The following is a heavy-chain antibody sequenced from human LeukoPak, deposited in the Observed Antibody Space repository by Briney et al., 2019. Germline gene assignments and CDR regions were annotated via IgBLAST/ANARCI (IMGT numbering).Heavy chain of an antibody. CDR3: ARDPGNTAGIDY. CDR2: IIPIFGTA. V-gene: IGHV1-69*13. J-gene: IGHJ4*02. D-gene: IGHD5-18*01. CDR1: GYTFTSYG. Sequence: SVKVSCKASGYTFTSYGISWVRQAPGQGLEWMGGIIPIFGTANYAQKFQGRVTITADESTSTAYMELSSLRSEDTAVYYCARDPGNTAGIDYWGQGTLVTVSS.